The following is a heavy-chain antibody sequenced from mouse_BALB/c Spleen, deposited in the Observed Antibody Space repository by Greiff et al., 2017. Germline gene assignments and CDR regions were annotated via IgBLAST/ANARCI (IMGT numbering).Heavy chain of an antibody. CDR2: IYAGDGST. CDR1: GYPFTSFD. V-gene: IGHV1S56*01. CDR3: ARENYGYDY. J-gene: IGHJ2*01. Sequence: QGQLQQSGPALVKPGGLGKISCKAFGYPFTSFDINWVKQRPGQGLEWIGWIYAGDGSTKYHEKFKGKATLTADKSSSTAYMQLSSLNSEKSAVYFCARENYGYDYWGQGTTLTVSS. D-gene: IGHD2-2*01.